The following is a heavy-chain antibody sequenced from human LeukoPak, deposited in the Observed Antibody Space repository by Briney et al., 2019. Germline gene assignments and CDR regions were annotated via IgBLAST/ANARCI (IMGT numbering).Heavy chain of an antibody. V-gene: IGHV3-21*01. Sequence: PGGSPRLSCAASGFTLSSYHMNWVRQATGKGLEWVSSISSSSSYIYYADSVKGRFTISRDNAKNSLYLQMNSLRAEDTAVYYCVRGELSQPFHYWGQGTLVTVSS. CDR3: VRGELSQPFHY. CDR1: GFTLSSYH. CDR2: ISSSSSYI. D-gene: IGHD3-10*01. J-gene: IGHJ4*02.